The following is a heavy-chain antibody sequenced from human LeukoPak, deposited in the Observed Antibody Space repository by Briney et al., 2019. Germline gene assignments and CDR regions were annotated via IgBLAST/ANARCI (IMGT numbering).Heavy chain of an antibody. Sequence: GGSLRLSCAASGFTFGSYGMNWVRQAPGKGLEWVSVISGSGDKSYYTDSVKGRFTVSRDNSKNTVYLQMNSLRAEDTAVYYCARRAGAYSHPYDYWGQGTLVTVSS. V-gene: IGHV3-23*01. J-gene: IGHJ4*02. D-gene: IGHD4/OR15-4a*01. CDR2: ISGSGDKS. CDR1: GFTFGSYG. CDR3: ARRAGAYSHPYDY.